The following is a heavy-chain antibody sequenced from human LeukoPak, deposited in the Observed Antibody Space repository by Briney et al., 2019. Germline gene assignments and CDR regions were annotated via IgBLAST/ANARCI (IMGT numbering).Heavy chain of an antibody. Sequence: PGGSLRLSCSASGFTFRSYGMHWVRQAPGKGLEWVAFIRFDGSNQYYADSVKGRFTISRDNSNNTLSLQMNTLRGDDTAVYFCSKGYRESLFDSWGQRTLVTVSS. V-gene: IGHV3-30*02. CDR1: GFTFRSYG. D-gene: IGHD2-2*01. J-gene: IGHJ4*02. CDR3: SKGYRESLFDS. CDR2: IRFDGSNQ.